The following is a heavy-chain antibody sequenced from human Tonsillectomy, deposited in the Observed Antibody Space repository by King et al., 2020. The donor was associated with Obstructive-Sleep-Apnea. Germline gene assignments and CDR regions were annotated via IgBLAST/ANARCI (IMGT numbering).Heavy chain of an antibody. V-gene: IGHV3-48*04. Sequence: VQLVESGGGLVQPGGSLRLSCAASGFTFSSYSMNCGRQAPGKGLEWVSYITSSSNTIYYADSVRGRFTISRDNAKNSLYLQMNSLRAEDTAVYYCARDSGDSGYDSRPIWGQGILVTVSS. J-gene: IGHJ4*02. CDR2: ITSSSNTI. CDR1: GFTFSSYS. CDR3: ARDSGDSGYDSRPI. D-gene: IGHD5-12*01.